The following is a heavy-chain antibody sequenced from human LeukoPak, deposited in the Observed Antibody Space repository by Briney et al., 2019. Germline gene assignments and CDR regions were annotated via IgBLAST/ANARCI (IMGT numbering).Heavy chain of an antibody. V-gene: IGHV3-21*01. CDR1: GFTFSSYS. D-gene: IGHD6-19*01. CDR3: ATPPPGGYSSSLDY. CDR2: ISSSSSYI. J-gene: IGHJ4*02. Sequence: GGSLRLSCAASGFTFSSYSMNWVRQAPGKGLEWVSSISSSSSYIYYADSVKGRFTISRDNAKNSLYLQMNSLRAEDTAVYYCATPPPGGYSSSLDYWGQGTLVTVSS.